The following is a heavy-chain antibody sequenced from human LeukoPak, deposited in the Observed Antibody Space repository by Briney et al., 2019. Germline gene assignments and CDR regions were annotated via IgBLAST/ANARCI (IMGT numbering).Heavy chain of an antibody. CDR1: GFTFNNFA. D-gene: IGHD3-10*02. CDR2: ISGSGGST. J-gene: IGHJ4*02. CDR3: AKVYYVRYFDY. V-gene: IGHV3-23*01. Sequence: GGSLRLSCEASGFTFNNFAVSWVRQAPGKGLEWVSGISGSGGSTYYADSVKGRFTISRDNSKNTQYLQMNSLRAEDTAVFYCAKVYYVRYFDYWGQGTLVTVSS.